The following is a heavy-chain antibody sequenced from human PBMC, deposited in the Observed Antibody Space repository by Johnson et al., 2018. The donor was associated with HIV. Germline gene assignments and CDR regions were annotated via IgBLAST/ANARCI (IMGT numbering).Heavy chain of an antibody. CDR2: IYSGGNT. CDR1: GFTVSSNY. D-gene: IGHD6-13*01. CDR3: AKDTSSAGVNAFDM. V-gene: IGHV3-66*02. J-gene: IGHJ3*02. Sequence: VQLVESGGGLVQPGGSLRLSCAASGFTVSSNYMSWVRQAPGKGLEWVSVIYSGGNTYYADSVKGRFTISRDSAKNSLYLQMNRLRADDTALYYCAKDTSSAGVNAFDMWGQGTLVTVSS.